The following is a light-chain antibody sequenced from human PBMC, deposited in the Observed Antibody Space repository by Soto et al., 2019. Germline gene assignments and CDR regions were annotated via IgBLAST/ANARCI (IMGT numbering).Light chain of an antibody. V-gene: IGKV3-15*01. CDR1: QYMSNT. J-gene: IGKJ5*01. CDR2: GVS. CDR3: QQRSNWPLNT. Sequence: EIVMTQSPATLSVSPGERATLSCRASQYMSNTLAWYQQRPGQAPRLLIYGVSTRATGIPARFSGSGSGTEFTLTISSLEPEDFAVYYCQQRSNWPLNTFGQGTRLEIK.